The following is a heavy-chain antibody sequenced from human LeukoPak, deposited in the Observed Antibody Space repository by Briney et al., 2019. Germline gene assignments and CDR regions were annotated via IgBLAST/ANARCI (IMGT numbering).Heavy chain of an antibody. Sequence: GSLRLSCAASGFTFSDYYMSWIRQPPGKGLEWIGYIYYSGSTNYNPSLKSRVTISVDTSKNQFSLKLSSVTAADTAVYYCARDMVATDYWGQRTLVTVSS. J-gene: IGHJ4*02. CDR3: ARDMVATDY. CDR2: IYYSGST. CDR1: GFTFSDYY. D-gene: IGHD5-12*01. V-gene: IGHV4-59*01.